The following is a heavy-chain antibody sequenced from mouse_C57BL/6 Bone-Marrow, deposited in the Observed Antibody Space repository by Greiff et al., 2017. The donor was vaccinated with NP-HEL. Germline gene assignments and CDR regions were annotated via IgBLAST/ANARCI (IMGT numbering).Heavy chain of an antibody. CDR3: TGDWYFDV. Sequence: EVKLVESGGGLVQPGGSMKLSCVASGFTFSNYWMNWVRQSPEKGLEWVAQIRLKSDNYATHYAESVKGRFTISRADSKSSVYLQMNNLRAEDTGIYYCTGDWYFDVWGTGTTVTVSS. CDR1: GFTFSNYW. V-gene: IGHV6-3*01. J-gene: IGHJ1*03. CDR2: IRLKSDNYAT.